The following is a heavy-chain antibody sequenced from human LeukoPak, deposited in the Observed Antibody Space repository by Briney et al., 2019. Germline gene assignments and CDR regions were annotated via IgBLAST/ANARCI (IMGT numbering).Heavy chain of an antibody. Sequence: SETLSLTCAVYGGSFSGYYWSWIRQPPGKGLEWIGEINHSGSTNYNPSLKGRVTISVDTSKNQFSLKLSSVTAADTAVYYCASGRIVGATPFDYWGQGTLVTVSS. V-gene: IGHV4-34*01. CDR3: ASGRIVGATPFDY. J-gene: IGHJ4*02. CDR1: GGSFSGYY. CDR2: INHSGST. D-gene: IGHD1-26*01.